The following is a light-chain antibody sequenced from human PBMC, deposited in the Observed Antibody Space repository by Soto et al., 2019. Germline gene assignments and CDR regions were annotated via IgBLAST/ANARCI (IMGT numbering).Light chain of an antibody. CDR2: DVS. V-gene: IGKV1-5*01. CDR1: QNINGW. Sequence: GDRVTTTCRASQNINGWLAWYQQKPGKAPKFLIYDVSILASGVPSRFSGSGSGTEFTLTISSLQPDDFATYYCQQYNSYWWTFGQGTKVDIK. J-gene: IGKJ1*01. CDR3: QQYNSYWWT.